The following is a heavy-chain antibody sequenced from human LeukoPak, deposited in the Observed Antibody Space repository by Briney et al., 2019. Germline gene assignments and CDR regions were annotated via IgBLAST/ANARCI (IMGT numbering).Heavy chain of an antibody. CDR2: IRYDGSNK. CDR3: AKGDSSSSYFDY. CDR1: GFTFSSYG. Sequence: GGSLRLSCAASGFTFSSYGMHWVRQAPGKGLEWVAFIRYDGSNKYYADSVKGRFTISRDNSKNTLYLQMNSLRAEDTAVYYCAKGDSSSSYFDYWGQGTLVTVSS. D-gene: IGHD6-6*01. V-gene: IGHV3-30*02. J-gene: IGHJ4*02.